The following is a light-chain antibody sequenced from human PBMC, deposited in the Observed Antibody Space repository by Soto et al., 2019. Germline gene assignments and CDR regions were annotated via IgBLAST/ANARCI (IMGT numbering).Light chain of an antibody. V-gene: IGKV1-5*03. J-gene: IGKJ1*01. Sequence: DIQMTQSPSTLSASVGDRVTITCRASQSISIWLAWYQQKPGRAPKLLIYKASSLETGVPERFSGSGSGTEFTLTISGLQPDDFATYYCQQYSTYTWTFGQGTKVEIK. CDR2: KAS. CDR3: QQYSTYTWT. CDR1: QSISIW.